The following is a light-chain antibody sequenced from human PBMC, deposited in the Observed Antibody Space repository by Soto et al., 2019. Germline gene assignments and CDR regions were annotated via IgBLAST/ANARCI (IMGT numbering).Light chain of an antibody. CDR1: QSISSY. J-gene: IGKJ2*01. CDR2: AAS. V-gene: IGKV1-39*01. CDR3: QQSYSTPLYT. Sequence: DIQMTQSPSSLSASVGDRVTITCRASQSISSYLNWYQQKPGKAPKLLIYAASSLQSGLPSRFSGSGSGTDFTLTISSLQPEDFATYYCQQSYSTPLYTSGQGTKLEIK.